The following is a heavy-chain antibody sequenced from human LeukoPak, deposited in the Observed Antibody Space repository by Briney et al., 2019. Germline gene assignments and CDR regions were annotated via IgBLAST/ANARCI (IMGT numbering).Heavy chain of an antibody. CDR3: AKDQGIQLGIDY. V-gene: IGHV3-30*18. D-gene: IGHD5-18*01. CDR2: ISYDGSDK. J-gene: IGHJ4*02. CDR1: GFTFSTNA. Sequence: GGSLRLSCAVSGFTFSTNAMHWVRQAPGKGLEWVAIISYDGSDKYYADSVKGRFTISRDNSKITLDLQMNSLRTEDTAVYYCAKDQGIQLGIDYWGQGSLVTVSS.